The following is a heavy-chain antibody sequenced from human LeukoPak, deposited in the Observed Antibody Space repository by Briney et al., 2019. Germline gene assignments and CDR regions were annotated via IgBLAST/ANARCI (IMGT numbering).Heavy chain of an antibody. Sequence: GGSLRLSCAASGFTFDDYGMHWVRQAPGKGLEWVTFIRYDGDRKYYADSVKGRFTISRDSSKNTLYLQLNSLRADDTAVYYCAKDRGHYDTGSYSGLDHWGQGTLVTVSS. D-gene: IGHD3-10*01. CDR3: AKDRGHYDTGSYSGLDH. J-gene: IGHJ4*02. CDR1: GFTFDDYG. V-gene: IGHV3-30*02. CDR2: IRYDGDRK.